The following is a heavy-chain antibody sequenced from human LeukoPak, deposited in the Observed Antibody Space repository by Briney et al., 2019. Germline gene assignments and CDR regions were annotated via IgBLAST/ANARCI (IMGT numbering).Heavy chain of an antibody. CDR3: AKEEYSGSLLTLDY. CDR2: ISGSDGST. J-gene: IGHJ4*02. Sequence: GGSLRLSCAASGFTISSYGMSWVRQAPGKGLEWVSAISGSDGSTYYADSVKGRFTISRDNSKNTLYLQLNGLRAEDTAVYYCAKEEYSGSLLTLDYWGQGTLVTVSS. CDR1: GFTISSYG. V-gene: IGHV3-23*01. D-gene: IGHD1-26*01.